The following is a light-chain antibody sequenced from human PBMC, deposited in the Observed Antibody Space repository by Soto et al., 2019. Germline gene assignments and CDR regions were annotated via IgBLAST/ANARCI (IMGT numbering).Light chain of an antibody. CDR3: SSYTIDSTVV. Sequence: QSALTQPASVSGSPGQSITISCTGTSSDVGGYNYVSWYQQHPGKAPKLIISDVSNRPSGVSNRFSGSKSGNTASLTISGLQAEDEADYYCSSYTIDSTVVFGGGTKLTVL. CDR1: SSDVGGYNY. CDR2: DVS. V-gene: IGLV2-14*01. J-gene: IGLJ2*01.